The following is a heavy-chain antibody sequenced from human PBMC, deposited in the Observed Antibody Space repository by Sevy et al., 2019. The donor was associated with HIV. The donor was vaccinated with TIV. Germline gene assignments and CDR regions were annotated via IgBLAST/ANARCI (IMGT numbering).Heavy chain of an antibody. CDR2: MNPNSGNT. Sequence: ASVKVSCKASGYTFTNYDINWVRQATGQGLEWMGWMNPNSGNTGYAQKFQGRVTMTRNTSISTADMELRSVRSEDTAVYYCARGTVLLGIVVVPAARGWFDPWGQGTLVTVSS. CDR1: GYTFTNYD. CDR3: ARGTVLLGIVVVPAARGWFDP. J-gene: IGHJ5*02. D-gene: IGHD2-2*03. V-gene: IGHV1-8*01.